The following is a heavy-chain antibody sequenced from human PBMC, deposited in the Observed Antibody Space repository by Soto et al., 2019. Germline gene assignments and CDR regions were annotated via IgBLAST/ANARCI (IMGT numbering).Heavy chain of an antibody. CDR3: ARRQISPPTRGAAAARGGMDV. CDR2: IWNDGSGY. V-gene: IGHV3-33*01. CDR1: GFTFTNYG. D-gene: IGHD6-13*01. Sequence: QVQLVESGGGVVQPGTSLRLSCAASGFTFTNYGMHWVRQAPGKGLEWVAVIWNDGSGYFYANSVKDRFTISRDNSKNTLYLQMSSLRAEDTAVYYCARRQISPPTRGAAAARGGMDVWGQGTTVTVSS. J-gene: IGHJ6*02.